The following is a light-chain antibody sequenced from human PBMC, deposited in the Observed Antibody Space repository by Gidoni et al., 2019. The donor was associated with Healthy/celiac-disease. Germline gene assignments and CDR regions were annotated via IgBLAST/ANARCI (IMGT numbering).Light chain of an antibody. J-gene: IGKJ3*01. V-gene: IGKV1-9*01. CDR2: AAS. CDR3: NT. CDR1: QGISSY. Sequence: DIQLTQSPSFLSASVGDRVTITCRASQGISSYLAWYQQKPGKDHKLLIYAASTLQSWFPSRFSGSGSGTEFTLTISSLQPEDFATYSGNTFGPGTKVDIK.